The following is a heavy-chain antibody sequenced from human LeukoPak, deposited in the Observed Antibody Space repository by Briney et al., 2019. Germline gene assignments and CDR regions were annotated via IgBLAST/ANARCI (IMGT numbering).Heavy chain of an antibody. V-gene: IGHV1-69*04. CDR3: ARPRYCTNGVCYTRSFDY. Sequence: SVKVSCKASGGTFSSYAISWVRQAPGQGLEWMGRIIPILGIANYAQKFQGRVTITADKSTSTAHMELSSLRSEDTAVYYCARPRYCTNGVCYTRSFDYWGQGTLVTVSS. D-gene: IGHD2-8*01. J-gene: IGHJ4*02. CDR1: GGTFSSYA. CDR2: IIPILGIA.